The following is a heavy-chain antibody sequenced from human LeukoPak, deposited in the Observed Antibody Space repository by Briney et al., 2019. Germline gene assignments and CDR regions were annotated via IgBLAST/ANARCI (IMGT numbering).Heavy chain of an antibody. CDR2: ISGTAGST. D-gene: IGHD3-16*02. Sequence: GGSLRLSCVASGFTFSSYAMSWVRQAPGKGVEGGSAISGTAGSTYYADSVKGRFTISRDNSKNPLYLQMNSLRAEDTAVYYCAKVDDYVWGSYRPFRFDYWGQGTLVTVSS. CDR1: GFTFSSYA. CDR3: AKVDDYVWGSYRPFRFDY. V-gene: IGHV3-23*01. J-gene: IGHJ4*02.